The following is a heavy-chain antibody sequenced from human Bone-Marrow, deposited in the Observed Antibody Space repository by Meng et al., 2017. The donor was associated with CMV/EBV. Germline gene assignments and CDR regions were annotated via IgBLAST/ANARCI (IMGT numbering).Heavy chain of an antibody. J-gene: IGHJ6*02. V-gene: IGHV3-30*02. CDR2: IRYDGSNK. Sequence: GESLKISCAASGFTFSSYGMHWVRQAPGKGLEWVAFIRYDGSNKYYADSVKGRFIIARDNSKNALYLQMNSVRAEDTAVDYCASDGMDVWGQGTTVTVPS. CDR1: GFTFSSYG. CDR3: ASDGMDV.